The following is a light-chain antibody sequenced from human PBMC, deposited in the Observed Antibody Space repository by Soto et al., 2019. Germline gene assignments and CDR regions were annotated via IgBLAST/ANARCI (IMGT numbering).Light chain of an antibody. V-gene: IGLV2-14*01. CDR1: SNDVGGYNY. CDR3: SSFTSSNTLL. Sequence: QSALTQPASVSGSPGQSITISCTGTSNDVGGYNYVSWYQQHPGKAPKVMIYEVTNRPSGVSNRFSGSKSGITASLTISGLQAEDEADYYCSSFTSSNTLLFGGGTKLTVL. CDR2: EVT. J-gene: IGLJ2*01.